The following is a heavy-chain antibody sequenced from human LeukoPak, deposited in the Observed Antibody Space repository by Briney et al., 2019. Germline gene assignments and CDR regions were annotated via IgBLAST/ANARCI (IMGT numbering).Heavy chain of an antibody. Sequence: PGGSLRLSCAASGFTFSSYSMNWVRQAPGKGLEWVSYISSSSSTIYYADSVKGRFTISRDNAKNSLYLQMNSLRAEDTAVYYCARELEVVAATFAIPVWFDPWGQGTLVTVSS. V-gene: IGHV3-48*01. CDR1: GFTFSSYS. CDR2: ISSSSSTI. CDR3: ARELEVVAATFAIPVWFDP. J-gene: IGHJ5*02. D-gene: IGHD2-15*01.